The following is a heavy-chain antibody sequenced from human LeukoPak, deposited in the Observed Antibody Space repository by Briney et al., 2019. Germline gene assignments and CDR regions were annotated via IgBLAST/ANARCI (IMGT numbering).Heavy chain of an antibody. J-gene: IGHJ4*02. CDR1: GFTVSSNY. CDR3: AKLSSWYITADFDY. D-gene: IGHD6-13*01. V-gene: IGHV3-53*01. Sequence: AGGSLRLSCAASGFTVSSNYMSWVRQAPGKGLEWVSVIYSGGSTYYADSVKGRFTISRDNSKNTLYLQMNSLRAEDTAVYYCAKLSSWYITADFDYWGQGTLVTASS. CDR2: IYSGGST.